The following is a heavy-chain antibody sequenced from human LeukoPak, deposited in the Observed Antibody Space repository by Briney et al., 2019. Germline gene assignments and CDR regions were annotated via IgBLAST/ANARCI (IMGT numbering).Heavy chain of an antibody. Sequence: SETLSLTCTVSGGSISSYYWSWIRQPPGKGLEWIGYIYYSGSTNYNPSLKSRVTISVDTSKNQFSLKLSSVTAADTAVYYCARCALIVVVPAAMDAFDIWGQGTMVTVSS. J-gene: IGHJ3*02. V-gene: IGHV4-59*08. CDR3: ARCALIVVVPAAMDAFDI. D-gene: IGHD2-2*01. CDR1: GGSISSYY. CDR2: IYYSGST.